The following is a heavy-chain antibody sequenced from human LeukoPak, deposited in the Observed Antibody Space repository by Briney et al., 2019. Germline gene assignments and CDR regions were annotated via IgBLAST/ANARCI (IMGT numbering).Heavy chain of an antibody. J-gene: IGHJ3*02. D-gene: IGHD3-9*01. CDR3: ARGLRTYYDILTGSIAFDI. CDR2: INPNSGGT. CDR1: GYTFTGYY. Sequence: ASVKVSCKASGYTFTGYYMHWVRQAPGQGLEWMGWINPNSGGTNYAQKFQGRVTMTRDTSISTAYMELSRLRSDDTAVYYCARGLRTYYDILTGSIAFDIWGQGTMVTVSS. V-gene: IGHV1-2*02.